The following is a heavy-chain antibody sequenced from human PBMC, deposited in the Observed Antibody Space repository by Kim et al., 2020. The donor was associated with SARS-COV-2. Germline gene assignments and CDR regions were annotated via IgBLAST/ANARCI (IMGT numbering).Heavy chain of an antibody. CDR1: GFTFRSYS. V-gene: IGHV3-48*04. Sequence: GGSLRLSCAASGFTFRSYSMNWVRQAPGKGLECVSYISGNNSIIYYADSVKGRFTISRDNAKNSLYLQMNSLRAEDTAVYYCARGNRGPRSYYYYYGMDVWGQGTTVTVSS. CDR2: ISGNNSII. J-gene: IGHJ6*02. D-gene: IGHD3-10*01. CDR3: ARGNRGPRSYYYYYGMDV.